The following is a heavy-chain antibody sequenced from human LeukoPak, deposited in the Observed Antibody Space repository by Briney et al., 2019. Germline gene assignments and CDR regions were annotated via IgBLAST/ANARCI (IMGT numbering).Heavy chain of an antibody. CDR3: ARVAIAARPFDY. D-gene: IGHD6-6*01. J-gene: IGHJ4*02. Sequence: SETLSLTCTVSGGSISSGGYYWSWIRQPPGKGLEWIGYIYHSGSTYYNPSLKSRVTISVDRSKNQFSLKLSSVTAADTAVYYCARVAIAARPFDYWGQGTLVTVSS. CDR2: IYHSGST. CDR1: GGSISSGGYY. V-gene: IGHV4-30-2*01.